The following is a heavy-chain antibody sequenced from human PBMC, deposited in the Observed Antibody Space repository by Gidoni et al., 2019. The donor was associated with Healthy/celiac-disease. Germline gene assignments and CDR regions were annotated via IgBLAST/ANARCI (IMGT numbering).Heavy chain of an antibody. D-gene: IGHD2-15*01. CDR1: GFPFSSYG. Sequence: QVQLVESGGGVVQPGRSLRLSCAASGFPFSSYGLHWVRQAPGKGLEWVEVIWYDGSNKYYADSVKGRFTISRDNSKNTLYLQMNSLRAEDTAVYYCAREGTYCSGGSCYSGEGYFDYWGQGTLVTVSS. CDR3: AREGTYCSGGSCYSGEGYFDY. V-gene: IGHV3-33*01. CDR2: IWYDGSNK. J-gene: IGHJ4*02.